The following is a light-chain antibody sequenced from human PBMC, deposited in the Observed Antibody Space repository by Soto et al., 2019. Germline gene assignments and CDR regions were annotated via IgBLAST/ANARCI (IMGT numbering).Light chain of an antibody. J-gene: IGKJ4*02. CDR3: QQYGSS. V-gene: IGKV3-20*01. Sequence: EMVLTQSPGTLSLSPGERATLSCRASQSVSSIYLAWYQQKPVQVPRGLIYGASSRATSIPDRFSGSGSGTDFTLTIRRLEPEDFAVYYCQQYGSSFGGGTKVEIK. CDR2: GAS. CDR1: QSVSSIY.